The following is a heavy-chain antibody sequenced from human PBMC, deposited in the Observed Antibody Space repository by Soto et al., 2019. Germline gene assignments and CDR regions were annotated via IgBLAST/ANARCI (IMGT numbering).Heavy chain of an antibody. CDR1: GYTFTSYW. Sequence: GESLKISCKXSGYTFTSYWIGWVRQMPGEGLEWMGVIYPSDSDIRYSPSFQGKVTISADKSITTAYLQWSSLKAADTAMYYCVRSGTSSGRFSDYWGQGTLVTV. J-gene: IGHJ4*02. D-gene: IGHD2-15*01. V-gene: IGHV5-51*01. CDR3: VRSGTSSGRFSDY. CDR2: IYPSDSDI.